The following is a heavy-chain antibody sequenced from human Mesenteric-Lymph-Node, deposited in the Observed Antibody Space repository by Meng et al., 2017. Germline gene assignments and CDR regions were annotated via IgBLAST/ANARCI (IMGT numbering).Heavy chain of an antibody. D-gene: IGHD3-22*01. J-gene: IGHJ3*02. CDR1: GFTFSSYS. V-gene: IGHV3-21*01. Sequence: GESLKISCAASGFTFSSYSMNWVRQAPGKGLEWVSSISSSSSYIYYADSVKGRFTISRDNAKNSLYLQMNSLRAEDTAVYYCATLYDSSGYYNGESYIDAFDIWGQGTMVTVSS. CDR3: ATLYDSSGYYNGESYIDAFDI. CDR2: ISSSSSYI.